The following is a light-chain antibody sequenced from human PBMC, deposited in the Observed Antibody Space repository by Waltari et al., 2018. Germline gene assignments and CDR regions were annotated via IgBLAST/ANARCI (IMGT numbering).Light chain of an antibody. J-gene: IGKJ1*01. CDR3: QQYDRYLWT. V-gene: IGKV1-5*03. Sequence: DIQMTQSPSTLSASLGDTVTITCRASQRIDRWLAWYQQNPGTAPKLLIHQASNLQTGVPPRFSGSGSGTEFTLTISNLLPDDFATYYCQQYDRYLWTFGQGTKVEL. CDR1: QRIDRW. CDR2: QAS.